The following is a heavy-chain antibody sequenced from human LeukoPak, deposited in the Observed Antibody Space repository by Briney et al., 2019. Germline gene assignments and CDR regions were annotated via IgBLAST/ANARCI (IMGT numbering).Heavy chain of an antibody. CDR1: GGSISSHGYY. V-gene: IGHV4-31*03. CDR3: AREPTTLEATY. CDR2: IYYSGST. Sequence: SQTLPLTCTVSGGSISSHGYYWSWIRQHPGKGLEWIGYIYYSGSTSYNPSLRSRVSMSVDTSKNHFSLKLNFLTAADTAVYYCAREPTTLEATYWGQGTLVTVSS. D-gene: IGHD4-23*01. J-gene: IGHJ4*02.